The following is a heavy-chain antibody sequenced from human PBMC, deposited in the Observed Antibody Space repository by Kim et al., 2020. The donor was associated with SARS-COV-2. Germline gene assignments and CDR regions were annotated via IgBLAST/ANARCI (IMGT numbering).Heavy chain of an antibody. D-gene: IGHD1-1*01. V-gene: IGHV4-59*01. Sequence: YSPALQSRVAISVDTSKNQFSLKLGSVTAADTAVYYCAGTSNWNLEGLDYWGQGTLVTVSS. CDR3: AGTSNWNLEGLDY. J-gene: IGHJ4*02.